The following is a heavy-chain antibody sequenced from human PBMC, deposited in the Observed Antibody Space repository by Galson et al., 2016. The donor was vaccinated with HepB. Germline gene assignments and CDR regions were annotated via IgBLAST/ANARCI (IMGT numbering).Heavy chain of an antibody. CDR2: INSDGSST. J-gene: IGHJ6*02. D-gene: IGHD3-3*01. V-gene: IGHV3-74*01. CDR1: EFTFSSYW. Sequence: SLRLSCAASEFTFSSYWMHWVRQAPGKGLVWVSRINSDGSSTNYADSVKGRFTISRENAKNTLYLQMNSLRAEDTDVYYCVGDEGFGVVISYYYGMDVWGQGPTVTVSS. CDR3: VGDEGFGVVISYYYGMDV.